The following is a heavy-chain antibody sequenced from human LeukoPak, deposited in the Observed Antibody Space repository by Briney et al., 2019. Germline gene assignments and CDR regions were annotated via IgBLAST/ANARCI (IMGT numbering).Heavy chain of an antibody. V-gene: IGHV3-21*01. D-gene: IGHD1-26*01. CDR2: ISSSTSYI. CDR1: GFTLSSYS. CDR3: ARPGGHYYYYGMDV. Sequence: GGSLRLSCAASGFTLSSYSMNWVRQAPGNGLVWVSSISSSTSYIYYADSVKGRFTIFRDNAKNSLYLQMNSLRAEDTAVYYCARPGGHYYYYGMDVWGQGTTVTVSS. J-gene: IGHJ6*02.